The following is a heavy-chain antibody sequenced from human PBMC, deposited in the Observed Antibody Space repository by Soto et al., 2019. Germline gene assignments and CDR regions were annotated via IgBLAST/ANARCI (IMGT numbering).Heavy chain of an antibody. D-gene: IGHD1-26*01. CDR2: ISYDGSNK. J-gene: IGHJ3*02. Sequence: GGSLRLSCAASGFTFSNYGMHWVRQAPGKGLEWVAVISYDGSNKYYADSVKGRFTISRDNSKNTLYLQMNSLRAEDTAVYYCAKDLGSGSYLFDAFDIWGQGTMVTVSS. CDR3: AKDLGSGSYLFDAFDI. CDR1: GFTFSNYG. V-gene: IGHV3-30*18.